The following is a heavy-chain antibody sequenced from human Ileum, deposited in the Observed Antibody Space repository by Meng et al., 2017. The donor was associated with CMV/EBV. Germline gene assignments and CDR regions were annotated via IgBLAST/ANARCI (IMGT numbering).Heavy chain of an antibody. Sequence: SGFTFSSYAMSWVRQAPGKGLEWVSVIYSGGSSTYYADSVKGRFTISRDNSKNTLYLQMNSLRAEDTAIYYCTKEGCSSNSCYFDYWGQGSLVTVSS. J-gene: IGHJ4*02. V-gene: IGHV3-23*03. D-gene: IGHD2-2*01. CDR1: GFTFSSYA. CDR3: TKEGCSSNSCYFDY. CDR2: IYSGGSST.